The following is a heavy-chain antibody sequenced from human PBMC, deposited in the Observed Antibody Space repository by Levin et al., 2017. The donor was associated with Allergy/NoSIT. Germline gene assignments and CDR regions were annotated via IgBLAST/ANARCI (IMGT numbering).Heavy chain of an antibody. Sequence: GGSLRLSCAASGFTVSSNYMSWVRQAPGKGLEWVSVIYSGGSTYYADSVKGRFTISRDNSKNTLYLQMNSLRAEDTAVYYCARELETGYGMDVWGQGTTVTVSS. CDR1: GFTVSSNY. V-gene: IGHV3-53*01. D-gene: IGHD1-1*01. CDR3: ARELETGYGMDV. CDR2: IYSGGST. J-gene: IGHJ6*02.